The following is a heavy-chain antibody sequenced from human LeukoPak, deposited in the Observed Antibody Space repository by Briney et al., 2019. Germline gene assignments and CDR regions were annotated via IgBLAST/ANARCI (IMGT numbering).Heavy chain of an antibody. CDR1: GFTFSSYA. CDR3: AKDLRYSSGRRNY. Sequence: GGSLRLSCAASGFTFSSYAMSWVRQAPGKGLEWVSGISGSGGSTYYADSVKGRFTISRDNSKNTLYLQMNSLRAEDTAVYYCAKDLRYSSGRRNYWGQGTLVTVSS. V-gene: IGHV3-23*01. J-gene: IGHJ4*02. CDR2: ISGSGGST. D-gene: IGHD6-19*01.